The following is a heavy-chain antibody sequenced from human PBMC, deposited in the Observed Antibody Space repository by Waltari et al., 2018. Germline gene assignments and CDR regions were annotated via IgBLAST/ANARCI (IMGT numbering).Heavy chain of an antibody. D-gene: IGHD1-1*01. Sequence: QIQLVQSGGEVKKPGASVNVSCKASGYMFRNFGIFWVRQAPGQGLEYMGWSSAYNSNTNYAQNFQCRLTLTTDTPASTAYMELSSLTSDDTAVYFCARDRRDDNNSVRWLDPWGQGTLVTVSS. CDR2: SSAYNSNT. CDR1: GYMFRNFG. V-gene: IGHV1-18*01. CDR3: ARDRRDDNNSVRWLDP. J-gene: IGHJ5*02.